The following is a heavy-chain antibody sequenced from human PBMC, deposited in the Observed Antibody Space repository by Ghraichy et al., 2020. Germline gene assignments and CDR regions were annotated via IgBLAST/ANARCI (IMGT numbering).Heavy chain of an antibody. Sequence: GGSLRLSCAASGFTFSSYSMNWVRQAPGKGLEWVSSISSSSSYIYYADSVKGRFTISRDNAKNSLYLQMNSLRAEDTAVYYCARDPMYYDILTGYHYFDYWGQGTLVTVSS. CDR2: ISSSSSYI. CDR1: GFTFSSYS. CDR3: ARDPMYYDILTGYHYFDY. V-gene: IGHV3-21*01. J-gene: IGHJ4*02. D-gene: IGHD3-9*01.